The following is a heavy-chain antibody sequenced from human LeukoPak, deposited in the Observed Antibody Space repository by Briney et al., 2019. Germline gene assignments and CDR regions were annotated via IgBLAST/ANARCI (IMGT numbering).Heavy chain of an antibody. CDR1: GGTFSSYA. Sequence: ASVTVSCKASGGTFSSYAISWVRQAPGQGLEWMGWISAYNGNTNYAQKLQGRVTMTTDTSTTTAYMELRSLRSDDTAVYYCVREGGSSGYYFFHYWGQGTLVTVSS. J-gene: IGHJ4*02. CDR2: ISAYNGNT. CDR3: VREGGSSGYYFFHY. V-gene: IGHV1-18*01. D-gene: IGHD3-22*01.